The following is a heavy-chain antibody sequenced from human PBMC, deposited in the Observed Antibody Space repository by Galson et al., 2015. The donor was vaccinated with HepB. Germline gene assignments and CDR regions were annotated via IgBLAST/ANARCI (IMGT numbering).Heavy chain of an antibody. CDR3: ARGVSGYGGGSDS. V-gene: IGHV3-74*01. CDR2: INRDGSST. J-gene: IGHJ4*02. D-gene: IGHD5-12*01. Sequence: SLRLSCAVSGFPFSSYWMHWVRQAPGKGLVWVSRINRDGSSTTYADSVKGRFTISRDNAKNTLFLQMNSLRAEDTAVYYCARGVSGYGGGSDSWGQGTLVTVSS. CDR1: GFPFSSYW.